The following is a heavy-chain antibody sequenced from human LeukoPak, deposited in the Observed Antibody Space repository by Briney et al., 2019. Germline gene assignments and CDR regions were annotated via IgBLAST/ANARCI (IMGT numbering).Heavy chain of an antibody. CDR3: ANSGGDCSSTSCYPLDY. CDR1: GFTFSSYG. V-gene: IGHV3-30*18. J-gene: IGHJ4*02. Sequence: GGSLRLSCAASGFTFSSYGMHWVRQAPGKGLEWVAVISYDGSNKYYADSVKGRFTISRDNSKNTLYLQMNSLRAEDTAVYYCANSGGDCSSTSCYPLDYWGQGTRVTVSS. D-gene: IGHD2-2*01. CDR2: ISYDGSNK.